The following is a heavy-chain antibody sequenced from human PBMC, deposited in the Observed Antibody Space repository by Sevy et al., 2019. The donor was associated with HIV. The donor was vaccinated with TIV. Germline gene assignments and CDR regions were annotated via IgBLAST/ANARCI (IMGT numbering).Heavy chain of an antibody. CDR3: ARGYDILTGRDAFDI. D-gene: IGHD3-9*01. CDR2: IYYSGST. Sequence: SETLSLTCTVSGGSISSYYWSWIRQPPGMGLEWIGYIYYSGSTNYNPSLKSRVTISVDTSKNQFSLKLSSVTAADTAVYYCARGYDILTGRDAFDIWGQGTMVTVSS. V-gene: IGHV4-59*01. J-gene: IGHJ3*02. CDR1: GGSISSYY.